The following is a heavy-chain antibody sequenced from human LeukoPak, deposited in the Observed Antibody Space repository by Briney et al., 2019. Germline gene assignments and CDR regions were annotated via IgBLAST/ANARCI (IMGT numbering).Heavy chain of an antibody. CDR3: AKDRRTTGTTLGDAFDI. J-gene: IGHJ3*02. V-gene: IGHV3-23*01. Sequence: GGSLRLSCAASGFTFSSYAMSWVRQAPGKGLEWVSAISGSGGSTYYAGSVKGRFTISRDNSKNTLYLQMNSLGAEDTAVYYCAKDRRTTGTTLGDAFDIWGQGTMVTVSS. CDR2: ISGSGGST. D-gene: IGHD1-1*01. CDR1: GFTFSSYA.